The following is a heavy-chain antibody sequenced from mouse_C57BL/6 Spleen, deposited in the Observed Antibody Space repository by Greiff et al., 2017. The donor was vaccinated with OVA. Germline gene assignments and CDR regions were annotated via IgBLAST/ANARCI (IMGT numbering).Heavy chain of an antibody. Sequence: VKLVESGPGLVQPSQSLSITCTVSGFSLTSYGVHWVRQSPGKGLEWLGVLWSGGSTDYNAAFISRLSISKDNSKSQVFFKMNSLQADDTAIYYCARNYYGSSYLYFDVWGTGTTVTVSS. D-gene: IGHD1-1*01. CDR2: LWSGGST. CDR1: GFSLTSYG. J-gene: IGHJ1*03. CDR3: ARNYYGSSYLYFDV. V-gene: IGHV2-2*01.